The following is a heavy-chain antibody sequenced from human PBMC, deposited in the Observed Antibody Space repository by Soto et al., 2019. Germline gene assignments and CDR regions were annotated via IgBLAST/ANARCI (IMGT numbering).Heavy chain of an antibody. D-gene: IGHD2-21*01. CDR1: GGSFSGYY. J-gene: IGHJ4*02. Sequence: QVQLQQWGAGLLKPSETLSLTCAVYGGSFSGYYWTWIRQPPGTGLEWIGEINHSGSSNYNPSLKSRVSISVDPAANQFSLKLTSVTAADTAVYYCARDKIPGLFDYWGQGALVTVSS. CDR2: INHSGSS. CDR3: ARDKIPGLFDY. V-gene: IGHV4-34*01.